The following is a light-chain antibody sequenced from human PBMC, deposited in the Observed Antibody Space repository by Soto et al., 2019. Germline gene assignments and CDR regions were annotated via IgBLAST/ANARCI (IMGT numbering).Light chain of an antibody. CDR3: QRSYSTPLT. CDR2: AAS. J-gene: IGKJ4*01. Sequence: DIQMTQSPYSLSASVGDRVTITCRASHSISSYLNWYQQKPGKAPQLLIYAASSLQSWVPSRFSGSGSGTDVKLTISSLQHEDFATYYCQRSYSTPLTFGVGTKVEIK. CDR1: HSISSY. V-gene: IGKV1-39*01.